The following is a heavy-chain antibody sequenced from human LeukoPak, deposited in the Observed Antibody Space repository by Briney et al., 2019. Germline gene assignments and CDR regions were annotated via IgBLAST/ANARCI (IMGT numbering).Heavy chain of an antibody. CDR3: ARGVASTVI. J-gene: IGHJ3*02. D-gene: IGHD4-17*01. CDR2: IYSGGST. CDR1: GFAFNTYG. Sequence: GGSLRLSCAASGFAFNTYGMHWVRQAPGKGLEWVSVIYSGGSTYYADSVKDRFTISRDNSKNTLYLQMNSLRAEDTAVYYCARGVASTVIWGQGTMVTVSS. V-gene: IGHV3-66*01.